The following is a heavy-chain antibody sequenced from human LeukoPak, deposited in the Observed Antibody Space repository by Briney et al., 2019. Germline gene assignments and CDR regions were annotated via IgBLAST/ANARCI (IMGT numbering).Heavy chain of an antibody. CDR3: ARDELMFGGVDYFDY. D-gene: IGHD3-16*01. Sequence: PGGSLRLSCAASGFTFSSYGMHLVRQAPGKGLEWVAVIWYDGSNKYYADSVKGRFTISRDNSKNTLYLQMNSLRAEDTAVYYCARDELMFGGVDYFDYWGQGTLVTVSS. V-gene: IGHV3-33*01. J-gene: IGHJ4*02. CDR1: GFTFSSYG. CDR2: IWYDGSNK.